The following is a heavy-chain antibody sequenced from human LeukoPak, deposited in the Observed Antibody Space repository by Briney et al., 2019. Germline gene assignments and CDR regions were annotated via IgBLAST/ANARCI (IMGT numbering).Heavy chain of an antibody. D-gene: IGHD3-9*01. CDR3: ARALQPTYYDILTGYSDVYYYYGMDV. Sequence: EASVKVSCKASGYTFTSYGISWVRQAPGQGLEWMGWISAYNGNTNYAQKLQGRVTMTTDTSTSTAYMELRSLRSDDTAVYYCARALQPTYYDILTGYSDVYYYYGMDVWGQGTTVTVSS. CDR1: GYTFTSYG. V-gene: IGHV1-18*01. CDR2: ISAYNGNT. J-gene: IGHJ6*02.